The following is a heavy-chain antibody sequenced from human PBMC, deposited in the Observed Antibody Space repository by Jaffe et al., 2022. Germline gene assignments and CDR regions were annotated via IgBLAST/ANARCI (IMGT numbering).Heavy chain of an antibody. V-gene: IGHV4-34*01. J-gene: IGHJ3*02. CDR3: ARVFRHAWVRGYCSSTSCYYGAFDI. D-gene: IGHD2-2*01. CDR1: GGSFSGYY. Sequence: QVQLQQWGAGLLKPSETLSLTCAVYGGSFSGYYWSWIRQPPGKGLEWIGEINHSGSTNYNPSLKSRVTISVDTSKNQFSLKLSSVTAADTAVYYCARVFRHAWVRGYCSSTSCYYGAFDIWGQGTMVTVSS. CDR2: INHSGST.